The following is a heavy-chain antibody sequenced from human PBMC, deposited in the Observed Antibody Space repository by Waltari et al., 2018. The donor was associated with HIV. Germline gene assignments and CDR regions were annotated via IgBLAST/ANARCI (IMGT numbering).Heavy chain of an antibody. D-gene: IGHD3-22*01. V-gene: IGHV1-8*02. CDR3: ARNSSGKGNRYFYYGLDV. CDR1: GYTFINFD. J-gene: IGHJ6*02. CDR2: MKPNSGNT. Sequence: QVHLVQSGPEVKRPGASVKISCKAYGYTFINFDVNWVRQAAGQGPERLGWMKPNSGNTASPYIVEDSVTMTRDVSINRAYMEMSGLTPEDTAIYYCARNSSGKGNRYFYYGLDVWGQGTPITV.